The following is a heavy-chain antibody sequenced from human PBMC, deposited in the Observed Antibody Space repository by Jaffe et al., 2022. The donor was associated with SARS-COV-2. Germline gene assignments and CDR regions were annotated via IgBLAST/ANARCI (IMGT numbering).Heavy chain of an antibody. Sequence: QVQLVESGGGVVQPGRSLRLSCAASGFTFSSYAMHWVRQAPGKGLEWVAVISYDGSNKYYADSVKGRFTISRDNSKNTLYLQMNSLRAEDTAVYYCARVRAVAEPDYWGQGTLVTVSS. J-gene: IGHJ4*02. D-gene: IGHD6-19*01. CDR2: ISYDGSNK. CDR3: ARVRAVAEPDY. V-gene: IGHV3-30-3*01. CDR1: GFTFSSYA.